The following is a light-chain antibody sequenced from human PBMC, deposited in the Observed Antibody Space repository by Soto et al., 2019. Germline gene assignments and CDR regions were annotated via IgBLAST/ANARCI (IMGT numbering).Light chain of an antibody. J-gene: IGKJ1*01. CDR3: QQYNNWPRT. CDR1: QSVRNY. Sequence: IVMTQSPATLSVSPGERATLSCRASQSVRNYLAWYQQRPGQAPRLLIFGASTSATDIPARFSGSGSGTEFTLTISSLQSEDFAVYYCQQYNNWPRTFGQGTKVEIK. V-gene: IGKV3-15*01. CDR2: GAS.